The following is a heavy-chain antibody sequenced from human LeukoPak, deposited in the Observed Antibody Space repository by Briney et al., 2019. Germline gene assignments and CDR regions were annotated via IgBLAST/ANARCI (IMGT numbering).Heavy chain of an antibody. CDR1: GFTFSSYW. Sequence: GGSLRFSCAASGFTFSSYWMHWVRQAPGKGLVWVSRMNSDGSSTSYADSVKGRFTISRDNAKNTLYLQMNSLRAEDTAVYYCARDQYDFWSGYVYYYYYMDVWGKGTTVTVSS. D-gene: IGHD3-3*01. J-gene: IGHJ6*03. CDR2: MNSDGSST. V-gene: IGHV3-74*01. CDR3: ARDQYDFWSGYVYYYYYMDV.